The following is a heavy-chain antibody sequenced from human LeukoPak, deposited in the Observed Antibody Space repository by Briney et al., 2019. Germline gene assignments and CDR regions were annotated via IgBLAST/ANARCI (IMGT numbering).Heavy chain of an antibody. Sequence: GGSLRLSCTASGFTFGDYAMSWFRQAPGKGLEWVGFIRSKAYGGTTEYAASVKGRFTISRDDSKSIAYLQMNSLKTEDTAVYYCTRESLYYDFWSGYPDYYYMDVWGKGTTVAVSS. D-gene: IGHD3-3*01. CDR1: GFTFGDYA. CDR3: TRESLYYDFWSGYPDYYYMDV. J-gene: IGHJ6*03. CDR2: IRSKAYGGTT. V-gene: IGHV3-49*03.